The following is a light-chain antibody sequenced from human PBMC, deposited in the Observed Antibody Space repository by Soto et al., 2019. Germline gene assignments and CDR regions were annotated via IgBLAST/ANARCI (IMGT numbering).Light chain of an antibody. CDR3: QPYNNWPLT. V-gene: IGKV3-15*01. CDR2: DTS. CDR1: QGIGDT. Sequence: EVVMRQSPATLSVSPGECAALSCSASQGIGDTLAWYQHKPGQTPRLLIYDTSTRATGVPTRFSGSRSGAEFTLTINSLQSEDFAVYYCQPYNNWPLTFGGGTKVEIK. J-gene: IGKJ4*01.